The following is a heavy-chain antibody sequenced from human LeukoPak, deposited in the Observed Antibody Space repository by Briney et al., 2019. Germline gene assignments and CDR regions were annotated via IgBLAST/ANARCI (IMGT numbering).Heavy chain of an antibody. Sequence: GGSLRLSCAASGFTFSSYAMSWVRQAPGKGLEWVSAISGSGGSTYYADSMKGRFTISRDNSKNTLYLQMNSLRAEDTAVYYCAKDLVITPLNFDYWGQGTLVTVSS. D-gene: IGHD3/OR15-3a*01. J-gene: IGHJ4*02. V-gene: IGHV3-23*01. CDR3: AKDLVITPLNFDY. CDR1: GFTFSSYA. CDR2: ISGSGGST.